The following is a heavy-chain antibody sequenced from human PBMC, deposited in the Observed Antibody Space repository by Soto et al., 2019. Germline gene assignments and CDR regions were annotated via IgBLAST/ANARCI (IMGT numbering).Heavy chain of an antibody. CDR3: AKRPPYGPLDY. CDR2: IYYSGST. D-gene: IGHD4-17*01. J-gene: IGHJ4*02. Sequence: SETLSLTCTVSGESGGFINSSSYHWGWIRQPPGKGLEWIGNIYYSGSTYYNPSLKSRVTISGDTSKNQFSLRLTSLTAADTAVYYGAKRPPYGPLDYWGQRNLVIGSS. CDR1: GESGGFINSSSYH. V-gene: IGHV4-39*01.